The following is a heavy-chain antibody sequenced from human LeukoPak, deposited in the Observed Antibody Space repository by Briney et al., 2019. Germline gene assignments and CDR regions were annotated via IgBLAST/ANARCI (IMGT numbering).Heavy chain of an antibody. D-gene: IGHD1-14*01. CDR3: AKGSRNYNFDY. V-gene: IGHV3-23*01. CDR2: ISVSGGST. J-gene: IGHJ4*02. CDR1: GFTFSSYA. Sequence: GGSLRLSCAASGFTFSSYAMSWVRQAPGKGLEWVSVISVSGGSTYYADSVKGRFTISRDNSKNTLYLQMNSLRAEDTAVYHCAKGSRNYNFDYWGQGTLVTVSS.